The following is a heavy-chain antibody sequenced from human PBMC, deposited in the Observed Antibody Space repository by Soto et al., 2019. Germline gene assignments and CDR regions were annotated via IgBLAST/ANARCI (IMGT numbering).Heavy chain of an antibody. Sequence: RASVKVSCKASRYTFTNYYIHWVRQAPGQGLEWMGIINPSGGSTSYAQKLQGRVTMTRDTSTSTVYMELNSLRSEDTALYYCVREDLISMRDYYFAYWGQGTQVTVSS. V-gene: IGHV1-46*01. CDR1: RYTFTNYY. J-gene: IGHJ4*02. D-gene: IGHD3-22*01. CDR2: INPSGGST. CDR3: VREDLISMRDYYFAY.